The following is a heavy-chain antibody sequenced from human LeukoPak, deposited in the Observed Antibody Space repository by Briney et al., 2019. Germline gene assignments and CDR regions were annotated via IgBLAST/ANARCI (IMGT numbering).Heavy chain of an antibody. CDR3: VRDEEYGDYPFDY. V-gene: IGHV3-74*03. Sequence: GGSLRLSCAASGFTFSSYWMHWVRQAPGKGLVWVSRINTDGSSTTYADSVKGRFTISRDNAKNTLYLQMNSLRVEDTAVYYCVRDEEYGDYPFDYWGQGTLVTVSS. J-gene: IGHJ4*02. CDR1: GFTFSSYW. D-gene: IGHD4-17*01. CDR2: INTDGSST.